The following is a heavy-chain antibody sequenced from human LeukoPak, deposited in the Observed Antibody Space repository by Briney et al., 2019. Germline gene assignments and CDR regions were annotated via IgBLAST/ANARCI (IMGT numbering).Heavy chain of an antibody. V-gene: IGHV3-53*01. D-gene: IGHD3-3*01. Sequence: GGSLRLSCAASGFTVSSNYMSWVRQAPGKGLEWVSVIYSAGGGGDTYYADSVKGRFTISRDNTKNMLYLQMNSLRAEDTAVYYCARDELKGRFLDWGQGTLVTVFS. CDR1: GFTVSSNY. CDR3: ARDELKGRFLD. CDR2: IYSAGGGGDT. J-gene: IGHJ4*02.